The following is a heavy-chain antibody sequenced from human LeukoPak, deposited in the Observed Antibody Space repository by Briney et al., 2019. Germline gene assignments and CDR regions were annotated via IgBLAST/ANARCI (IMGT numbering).Heavy chain of an antibody. CDR3: AKVPDSSGPYWYYFDY. D-gene: IGHD3-22*01. Sequence: PGGSLRLSCASSGFTFSSYAMSWVRQAPGKGLEGVSAISGSGGSTYYADSVKGRFTISRDNSKNTLYLQMNSLRAEDTAVYYCAKVPDSSGPYWYYFDYWGQGTLVTVSS. J-gene: IGHJ4*02. CDR2: ISGSGGST. V-gene: IGHV3-23*01. CDR1: GFTFSSYA.